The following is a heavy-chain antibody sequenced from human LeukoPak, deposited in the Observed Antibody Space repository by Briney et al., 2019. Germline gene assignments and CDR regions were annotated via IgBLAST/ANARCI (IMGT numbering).Heavy chain of an antibody. D-gene: IGHD4-17*01. Sequence: SETLSLTCTVSGGSISRWDYCWSWIRQPPGKDLEWIGYIHSSGSTYYNPSLKSRVTISVDTSKNQFSLRLSSVTAADTAVYYCATKPNGDYYFDYWGQGTLVTVSS. V-gene: IGHV4-30-4*01. CDR3: ATKPNGDYYFDY. CDR1: GGSISRWDYC. J-gene: IGHJ4*02. CDR2: IHSSGST.